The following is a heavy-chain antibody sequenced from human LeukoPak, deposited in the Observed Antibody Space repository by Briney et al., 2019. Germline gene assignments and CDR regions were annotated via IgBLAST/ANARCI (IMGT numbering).Heavy chain of an antibody. D-gene: IGHD3-22*01. Sequence: SETLSLTCNVSGYSISSGFYWGWIRQSPGDGLEWIATIFHSGSIFYNPSLKGRVSLSVDTSQNQFSLELNSVTAADTAVYYCARMAVSYYYDSSTYSPVAFDVWGQGTMVTVSS. J-gene: IGHJ3*01. CDR1: GYSISSGFY. V-gene: IGHV4-38-2*02. CDR2: IFHSGSI. CDR3: ARMAVSYYYDSSTYSPVAFDV.